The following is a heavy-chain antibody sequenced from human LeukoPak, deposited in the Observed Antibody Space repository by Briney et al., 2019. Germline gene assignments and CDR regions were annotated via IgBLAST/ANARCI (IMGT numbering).Heavy chain of an antibody. Sequence: SETLSLTCAVYGGSFSGYYWSWIRQPPGKGLEWIGEINHSGSTNYNPPLKSRVTISVDTSKNQFSLKLSSVTAADRAVYYCARGGRGRVPAAHMDVWGKGTTVTVS. CDR1: GGSFSGYY. V-gene: IGHV4-34*01. J-gene: IGHJ6*03. D-gene: IGHD2-2*01. CDR2: INHSGST. CDR3: ARGGRGRVPAAHMDV.